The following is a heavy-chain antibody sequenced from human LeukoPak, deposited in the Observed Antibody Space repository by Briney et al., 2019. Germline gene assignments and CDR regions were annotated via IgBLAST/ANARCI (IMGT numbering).Heavy chain of an antibody. CDR2: INPNSGGT. CDR3: ATEPIVVVPATRY. J-gene: IGHJ4*02. CDR1: GYTFAGYY. D-gene: IGHD2-2*01. V-gene: IGHV1-2*02. Sequence: ASVKVSCKASGYTFAGYYMHWVRQAPGQGLEWTGWINPNSGGTNYAQKFQGRVTMTRDTSISTAYMELSRLRSDDTAVYYCATEPIVVVPATRYWGQGTLVTVSS.